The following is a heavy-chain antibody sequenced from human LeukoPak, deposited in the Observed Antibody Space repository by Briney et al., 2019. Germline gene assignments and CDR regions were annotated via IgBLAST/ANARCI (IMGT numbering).Heavy chain of an antibody. Sequence: PSETLSLTCSVSDGSTTGYYWSWIRQPPGKGLEWIAYVYYTGRTLYNPSLESRVTISVDTSKTQFSLTVTSVTAADTAVYYCARHMSVSYDAFDLWGRGTVVTVSS. D-gene: IGHD3-10*01. J-gene: IGHJ3*01. CDR2: VYYTGRT. CDR3: ARHMSVSYDAFDL. CDR1: DGSTTGYY. V-gene: IGHV4-59*08.